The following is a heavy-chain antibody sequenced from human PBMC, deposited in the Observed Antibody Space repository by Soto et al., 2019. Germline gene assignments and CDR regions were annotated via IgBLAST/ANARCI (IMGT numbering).Heavy chain of an antibody. CDR1: GDSISSSSYY. CDR3: AGGRIAAAGFFDY. J-gene: IGHJ4*02. D-gene: IGHD6-13*01. Sequence: SATLSLTCSVSGDSISSSSYYWGWIRQPPWKGLEWIGYIYYSGSTNYNPSLKSRVTISVDTSKNQFSLKLSSVTAADTAVYYCAGGRIAAAGFFDYWGQGTLVTVSS. CDR2: IYYSGST. V-gene: IGHV4-61*05.